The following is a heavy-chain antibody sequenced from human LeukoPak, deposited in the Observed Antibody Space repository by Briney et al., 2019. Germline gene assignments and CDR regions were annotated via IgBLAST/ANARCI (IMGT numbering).Heavy chain of an antibody. CDR3: ARVPYYYDSSGYVFDY. D-gene: IGHD3-22*01. V-gene: IGHV1-8*01. J-gene: IGHJ4*02. CDR1: GYAFTSYD. Sequence: ASVKVSCKASGYAFTSYDINWVRQATGQGLEWMGWMNPNSGNTGYAQKFQGRVTMTRNTSISTAYMELSSLRSEDTAVYYCARVPYYYDSSGYVFDYWGQGTLVTVSS. CDR2: MNPNSGNT.